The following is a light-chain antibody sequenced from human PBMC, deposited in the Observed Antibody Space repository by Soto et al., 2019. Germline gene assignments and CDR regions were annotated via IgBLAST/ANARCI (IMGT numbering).Light chain of an antibody. CDR1: QSVSSSY. J-gene: IGKJ1*01. CDR3: QHYNSYSEA. Sequence: EIVLTQSPGTPSLSPVERATLSCRTSQSVSSSYLAWYQQRPGQAPRLLIYGASSRATGIPDRFSGSGSGTEFTLTISSLQPDDFATYYCQHYNSYSEAFGQGTKVDIK. V-gene: IGKV3-20*01. CDR2: GAS.